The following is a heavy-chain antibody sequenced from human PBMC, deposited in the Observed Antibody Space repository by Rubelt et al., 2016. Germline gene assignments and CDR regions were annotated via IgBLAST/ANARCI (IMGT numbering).Heavy chain of an antibody. Sequence: EVQLVESGGGLVKPGGSLRLSCAASGFTFSSYSMNWVRQAPGKGLEWVSVIYTGGGTYYADSVEGRFTISRDNSKNTLFLQMNSLRAEDTAVYDCAKDVGTYEQWRGFDYWGQGTVVTVSS. CDR2: IYTGGGT. J-gene: IGHJ4*02. D-gene: IGHD6-19*01. CDR1: GFTFSSYS. V-gene: IGHV3-66*01. CDR3: AKDVGTYEQWRGFDY.